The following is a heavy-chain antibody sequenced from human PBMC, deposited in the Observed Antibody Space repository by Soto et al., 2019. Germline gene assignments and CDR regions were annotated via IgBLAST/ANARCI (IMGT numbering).Heavy chain of an antibody. V-gene: IGHV3-30-3*01. Sequence: QVQLVESGGGVGQPGRSLRLSCAASGFTFSSYAMHWVRQAPGKGLEWVAVISYDGSNKYYADSVKGRFTISRDNSKKTLYLQMNSLRAEDTAVYYCARGVTVAAAGENLGARGMDVWGQGTTVTVSS. D-gene: IGHD6-13*01. J-gene: IGHJ6*02. CDR3: ARGVTVAAAGENLGARGMDV. CDR1: GFTFSSYA. CDR2: ISYDGSNK.